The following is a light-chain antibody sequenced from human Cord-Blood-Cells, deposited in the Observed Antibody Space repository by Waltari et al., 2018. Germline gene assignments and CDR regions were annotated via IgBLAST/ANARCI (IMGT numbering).Light chain of an antibody. CDR1: QSISSY. V-gene: IGKV1-39*01. Sequence: DIQMTQSPSSLSASVGDRVTITCRASQSISSYLNWYQQKPGKAPKLLIYAASSLQSGVLSRFSGSGSATDFTLSISSLQPEDSATYYCQQSYSTPWTFGQGTKVEIK. CDR2: AAS. CDR3: QQSYSTPWT. J-gene: IGKJ1*01.